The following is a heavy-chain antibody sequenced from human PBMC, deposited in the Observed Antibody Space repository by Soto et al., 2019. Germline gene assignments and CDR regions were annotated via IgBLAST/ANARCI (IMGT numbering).Heavy chain of an antibody. Sequence: SETLSLTCTVSGGSISSYYWSWIRQPPGKGLEWIGYIYYSGSTNYNPSLKSRVTISVDTSKNQFSLKLSSVTAADTAVYYCARYRDDFWSGDNRHFDYWGQGTLVTVSS. D-gene: IGHD3-3*01. J-gene: IGHJ4*02. V-gene: IGHV4-59*01. CDR1: GGSISSYY. CDR3: ARYRDDFWSGDNRHFDY. CDR2: IYYSGST.